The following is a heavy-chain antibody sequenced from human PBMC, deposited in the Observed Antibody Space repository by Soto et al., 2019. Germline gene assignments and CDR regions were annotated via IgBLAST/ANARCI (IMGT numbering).Heavy chain of an antibody. J-gene: IGHJ4*02. CDR3: VRDMQLWRLGS. V-gene: IGHV3-74*03. D-gene: IGHD2-21*01. Sequence: EVQLVESGGGLVQPGESLRLSCAASGLTFRSYWMHWVRQAPGKGLVWVSRINTDGSVAMYVDSVKGRFTISRDNAKNPRFLHMNSLRAEDTAVYYCVRDMQLWRLGSWGQGSLVTVSS. CDR1: GLTFRSYW. CDR2: INTDGSVA.